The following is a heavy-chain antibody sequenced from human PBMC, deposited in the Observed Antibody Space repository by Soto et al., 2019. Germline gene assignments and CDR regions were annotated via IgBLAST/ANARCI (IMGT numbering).Heavy chain of an antibody. CDR2: IYYSGST. CDR3: ARDGSERPATY. D-gene: IGHD3-10*01. Sequence: PSETLSLTCTVSGGSISSGGYYWSWIRQHPGKGLEWIGYIYYSGSTYYNPSLKSRVTISVDTSKNQFSLKLNSVTAADTAVYYCARDGSERPATYWGQGILVTVS. CDR1: GGSISSGGYY. J-gene: IGHJ4*02. V-gene: IGHV4-31*03.